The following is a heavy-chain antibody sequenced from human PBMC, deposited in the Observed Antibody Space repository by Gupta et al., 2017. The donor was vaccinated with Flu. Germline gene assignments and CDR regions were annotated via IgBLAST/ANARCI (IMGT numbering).Heavy chain of an antibody. V-gene: IGHV3-21*01. CDR1: GFLFATYS. CDR3: ARSWAAGGTGTYCDY. CDR2: ISSSRSYI. D-gene: IGHD1-1*01. J-gene: IGHJ4*02. Sequence: EVQLVASGGGLVRPGGSLRPSCAASGFLFATYSMNWGRQAPGKGLEWVSSISSSRSYIYYADAVKGRFTISRDNAKNSVFLQMNSLRAEDTAVYYCARSWAAGGTGTYCDYWGQGTPVTVSS.